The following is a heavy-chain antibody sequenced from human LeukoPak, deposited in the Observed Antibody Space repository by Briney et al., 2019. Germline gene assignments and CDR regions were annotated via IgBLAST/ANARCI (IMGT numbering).Heavy chain of an antibody. CDR2: IYSGGST. CDR3: ARARDSGSYPDAFDI. J-gene: IGHJ3*02. CDR1: GFTVSSNY. D-gene: IGHD1-26*01. V-gene: IGHV3-53*01. Sequence: GRSLRLSCAASGFTVSSNYMSWVRQAPGKGLEWVSVIYSGGSTYYADSVEGRFTISRDNSKNTLYLQMNSLRAEDTAVYYCARARDSGSYPDAFDIWGQGTMVTVSS.